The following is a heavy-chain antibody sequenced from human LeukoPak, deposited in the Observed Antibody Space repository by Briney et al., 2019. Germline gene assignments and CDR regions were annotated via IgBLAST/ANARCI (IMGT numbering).Heavy chain of an antibody. CDR1: GYTFTDYY. CDR2: VNPNGGAT. D-gene: IGHD1-26*01. J-gene: IGHJ6*02. V-gene: IGHV1-2*02. CDR3: ASLGATTLSYYGMDV. Sequence: GASVKVSCKASGYTFTDYYIYWVCQAPGHGLEWMGWVNPNGGATNYAQNLQGRVTMTRDPSISTLYMELSSLRSDDTAVYYCASLGATTLSYYGMDVWGQGTTVTVSS.